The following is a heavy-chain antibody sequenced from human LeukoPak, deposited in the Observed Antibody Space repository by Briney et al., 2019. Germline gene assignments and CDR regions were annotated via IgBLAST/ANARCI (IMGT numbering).Heavy chain of an antibody. CDR2: IWYDGSNK. V-gene: IGHV3-33*06. D-gene: IGHD1-26*01. Sequence: GGSLRLSCAASGFTFSSYGMHWVRQAPGKGLEWVAVIWYDGSNKYYADSVKGRFTISRDNPKNTLYLQMNSLRAEDTAVYYCAKDGSGSTSWYYMDVWGKGTTVTVSS. CDR3: AKDGSGSTSWYYMDV. CDR1: GFTFSSYG. J-gene: IGHJ6*03.